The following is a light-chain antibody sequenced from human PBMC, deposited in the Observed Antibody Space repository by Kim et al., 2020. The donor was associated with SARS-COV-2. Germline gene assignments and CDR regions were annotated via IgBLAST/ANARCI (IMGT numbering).Light chain of an antibody. CDR3: SSHTTSSTYV. CDR1: SSGVGYYNS. Sequence: GQSMPISGTGTSSGVGYYNSVSWYQQHPGKAPKLIMYDVSERASGVSSRFAGSQSGNTASLTISGLRAEDEADYYCSSHTTSSTYVFGSGTKVTVL. J-gene: IGLJ1*01. V-gene: IGLV2-14*04. CDR2: DVS.